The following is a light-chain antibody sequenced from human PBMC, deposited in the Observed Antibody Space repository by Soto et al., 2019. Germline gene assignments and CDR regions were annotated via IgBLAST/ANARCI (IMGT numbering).Light chain of an antibody. CDR1: RSVSSNS. CDR3: QQYGSSPQT. V-gene: IGKV3-20*01. CDR2: GAS. Sequence: EIVLTQSPGTLSLSPGERATLSCRASRSVSSNSVAWYQQKPGQAPRLLIYGASSRATGIPDRFSGSGSGTDFTLTISRLEPEDFALYYCQQYGSSPQTFGQGTKVEIK. J-gene: IGKJ1*01.